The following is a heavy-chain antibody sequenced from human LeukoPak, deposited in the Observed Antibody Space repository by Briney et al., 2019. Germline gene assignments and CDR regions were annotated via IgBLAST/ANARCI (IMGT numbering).Heavy chain of an antibody. V-gene: IGHV4-34*01. CDR1: GGSFSGYY. CDR3: ARHKGNGVGSYYYYYYMDV. D-gene: IGHD2-8*01. Sequence: PSETLSLTCAVYGGSFSGYYWSWIRQPPGKGLEWIGEINHSGSTNYNPSLKSRVTISVDTSKNQFSLKLSSVTAADTAVYYCARHKGNGVGSYYYYYYMDVWGKGTTVTISS. J-gene: IGHJ6*03. CDR2: INHSGST.